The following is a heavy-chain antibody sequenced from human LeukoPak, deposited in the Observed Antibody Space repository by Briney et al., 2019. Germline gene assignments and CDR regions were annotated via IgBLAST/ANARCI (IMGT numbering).Heavy chain of an antibody. Sequence: ASVKVSCKASGGTFSSYAISWVRQAPGQGLEWMGGIIPIFGTANYAQKFQGRVTITADKSTSTAYMELSSLRSEDTAVYYCASWSHSGSYYSLGYSGYWGQGTLVTVSS. V-gene: IGHV1-69*06. CDR3: ASWSHSGSYYSLGYSGY. CDR2: IIPIFGTA. D-gene: IGHD1-26*01. J-gene: IGHJ4*02. CDR1: GGTFSSYA.